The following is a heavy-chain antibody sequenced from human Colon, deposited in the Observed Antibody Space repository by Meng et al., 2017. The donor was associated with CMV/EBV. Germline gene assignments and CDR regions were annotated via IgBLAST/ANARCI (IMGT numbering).Heavy chain of an antibody. J-gene: IGHJ4*02. Sequence: ASVKVSCKASGYMFNVYYIYWVRQARGQGLEWMGWMNPNSGETNYAQKFQDRVTLTRDTSTGTAFMDLTSLRSDDTAVYYCARLVSGGWERDFGDHWGQGTLVTVSS. CDR3: ARLVSGGWERDFGDH. D-gene: IGHD2-15*01. CDR2: MNPNSGET. V-gene: IGHV1-2*02. CDR1: GYMFNVYY.